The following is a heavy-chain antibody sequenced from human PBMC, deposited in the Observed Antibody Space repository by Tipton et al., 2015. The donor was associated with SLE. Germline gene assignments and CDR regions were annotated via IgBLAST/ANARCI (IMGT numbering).Heavy chain of an antibody. CDR2: IYYSGST. Sequence: TLSLTCTVSGGSVSSGSYYWAWIRQPPGKGPEWIGTIYYSGSTYYYPSLNSRVTISVDTSKNQFSLKVNSVTAADTAVYYCARGSPFMEWERNWFDPWGQGTLVTVSS. V-gene: IGHV4-39*07. D-gene: IGHD3-3*01. CDR1: GGSVSSGSYY. J-gene: IGHJ5*02. CDR3: ARGSPFMEWERNWFDP.